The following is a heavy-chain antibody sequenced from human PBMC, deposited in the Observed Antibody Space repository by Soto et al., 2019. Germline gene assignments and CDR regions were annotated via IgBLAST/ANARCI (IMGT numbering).Heavy chain of an antibody. Sequence: QVPLQESGPGLVKPSETLSLTWTVSGCSLSSYYLSWIRQPPGKGLEWIGYIYYSGSTNYNPSLKSRVTISVDTSNNQFSLKLSSVTAADTAVYYCARRWGAAFDYWGQGTLVTVSS. CDR1: GCSLSSYY. D-gene: IGHD1-26*01. V-gene: IGHV4-59*08. J-gene: IGHJ4*02. CDR2: IYYSGST. CDR3: ARRWGAAFDY.